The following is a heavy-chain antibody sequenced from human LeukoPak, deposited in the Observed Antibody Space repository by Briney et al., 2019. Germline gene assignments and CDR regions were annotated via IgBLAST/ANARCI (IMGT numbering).Heavy chain of an antibody. J-gene: IGHJ4*02. V-gene: IGHV4-59*01. CDR3: ARVTAGAGYYFDY. CDR1: GGSISGYY. D-gene: IGHD6-13*01. Sequence: SKTPSLTCTVSGGSISGYYWSWIRQPPGKGLEWIGYIFYTGSSNYNPSLKSRVTISVDTSKNQFSLKLNSVTAADTAVYYCARVTAGAGYYFDYWGQGALVTVSS. CDR2: IFYTGSS.